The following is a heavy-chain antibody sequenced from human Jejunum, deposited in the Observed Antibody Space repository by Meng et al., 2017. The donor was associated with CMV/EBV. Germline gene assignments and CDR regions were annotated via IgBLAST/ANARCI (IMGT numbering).Heavy chain of an antibody. D-gene: IGHD2-2*01. J-gene: IGHJ4*02. CDR2: ISAYNDNT. CDR3: ARFYCSSTSCPHVLFDY. Sequence: QVQLVQSGAEVKKPGASVKVSCEASGFIFTSYAISWVRQAPGQGLQYMGWISAYNDNTNYAQELQGRVTMTTDTSTSTAYMELRSLRFDDTAVYYCARFYCSSTSCPHVLFDYWGQGTLVTVSS. V-gene: IGHV1-18*01. CDR1: GFIFTSYA.